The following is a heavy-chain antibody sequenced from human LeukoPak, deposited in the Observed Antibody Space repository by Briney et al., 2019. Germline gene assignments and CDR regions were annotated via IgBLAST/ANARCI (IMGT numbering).Heavy chain of an antibody. CDR3: ARAKYYYGSGKAYYMDV. Sequence: SETLSLTCAVYGGSFSGYYWSWVRQPPGKGLEWIGEINHSGSTNYNPSLKSRVTISVDTSKNQFSLKLSSVTAADTAMYYCARAKYYYGSGKAYYMDVWGKGTTVTVSS. CDR1: GGSFSGYY. D-gene: IGHD3-10*01. CDR2: INHSGST. V-gene: IGHV4-34*01. J-gene: IGHJ6*03.